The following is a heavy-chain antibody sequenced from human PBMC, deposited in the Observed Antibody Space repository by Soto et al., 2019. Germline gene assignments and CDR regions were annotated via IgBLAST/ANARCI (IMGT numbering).Heavy chain of an antibody. CDR2: ISAYNANA. J-gene: IGHJ4*02. V-gene: IGHV1-18*01. CDR1: GYTFRQYG. Sequence: QLQLLPSGAEVKKPGASVKVTCKASGYTFRQYGLSWARQAPVQGLEWMGSISAYNANANDAQKFQGRLTMTADTSTSTAYMELRSLRSDDTSVYFCARENSYCDYWGPGTLVTVS. CDR3: ARENSYCDY.